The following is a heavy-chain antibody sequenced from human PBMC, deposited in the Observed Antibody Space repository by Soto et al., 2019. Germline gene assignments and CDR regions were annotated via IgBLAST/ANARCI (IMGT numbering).Heavy chain of an antibody. V-gene: IGHV4-59*03. Sequence: SETLSLTCTVSRGSINNYSWTLIRQLPGKGLEWIGYVSYRGRTNYNPSLKSRVNMFVDKSKNQFSLNLTSVTAADTAVYYCARLQYTVVTAMDVWGQGKMVTVSS. CDR3: ARLQYTVVTAMDV. CDR2: VSYRGRT. J-gene: IGHJ3*01. CDR1: RGSINNYS. D-gene: IGHD4-17*01.